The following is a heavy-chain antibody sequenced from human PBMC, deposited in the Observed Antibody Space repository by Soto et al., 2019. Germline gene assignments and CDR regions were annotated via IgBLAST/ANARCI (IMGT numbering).Heavy chain of an antibody. V-gene: IGHV3-23*01. D-gene: IGHD3-3*01. CDR2: ISGSGGST. Sequence: GGSLRLSCAASGFTFSSYAMSWVRQAPGKGLEWVSAISGSGGSTYYADSVKGRFTISRDNSKNTLYLQMNSLRAEDTAVYYCARDLPRITIFGVAPNPYGMDVWGQGTTVTVSS. J-gene: IGHJ6*02. CDR3: ARDLPRITIFGVAPNPYGMDV. CDR1: GFTFSSYA.